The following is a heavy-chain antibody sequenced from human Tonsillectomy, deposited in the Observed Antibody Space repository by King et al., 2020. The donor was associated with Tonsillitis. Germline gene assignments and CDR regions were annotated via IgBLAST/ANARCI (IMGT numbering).Heavy chain of an antibody. Sequence: VQLVESGGGLVQPGGSLRLSCAASGFTFSSYAMNWVRQAPGKGLEWVSSISESGDITYYADSVRGRFTISGDNSRNTLSLQMNTLRAEDTAVYYCAKQYLDAPWGQGVLVTVSP. CDR1: GFTFSSYA. CDR3: AKQYLDAP. V-gene: IGHV3-23*04. CDR2: ISESGDIT. D-gene: IGHD4-11*01. J-gene: IGHJ4*02.